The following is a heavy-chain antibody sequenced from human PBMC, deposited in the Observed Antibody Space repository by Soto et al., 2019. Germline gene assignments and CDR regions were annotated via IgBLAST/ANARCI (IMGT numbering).Heavy chain of an antibody. Sequence: EVHLVESGGGLVQPGGSLRLSCAASGFTFSTYEMNWVRQAPGKGLDWVSYISSGGGTTYYADSVKGRFTISRDNAKNSLYLRMNSLRAEDTAVYYCVREYSSGGDPLDCWGQGTLLTVSS. CDR2: ISSGGGTT. CDR3: VREYSSGGDPLDC. D-gene: IGHD2-21*02. V-gene: IGHV3-48*03. CDR1: GFTFSTYE. J-gene: IGHJ4*02.